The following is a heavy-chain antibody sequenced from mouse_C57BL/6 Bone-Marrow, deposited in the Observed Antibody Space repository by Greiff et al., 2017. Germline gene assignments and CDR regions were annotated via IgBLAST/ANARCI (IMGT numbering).Heavy chain of an antibody. CDR1: GFSLTSYG. V-gene: IGHV2-6*03. Sequence: VKLQESGPGLVAPSQSLSITCTVSGFSLTSYGVHWVRQPPGKGLEWLVVIWSDGSTTYNSALKSRLSISKDNSKSQVFLKMNSLQTDDTAMYYCAREDYGYDDAMDYWGQGTSVTVSS. CDR2: IWSDGST. J-gene: IGHJ4*01. CDR3: AREDYGYDDAMDY. D-gene: IGHD2-2*01.